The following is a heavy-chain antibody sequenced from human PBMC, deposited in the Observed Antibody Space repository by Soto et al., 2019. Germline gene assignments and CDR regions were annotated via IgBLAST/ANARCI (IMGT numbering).Heavy chain of an antibody. J-gene: IGHJ4*02. V-gene: IGHV3-33*01. CDR3: ARDSCGVTNCYGHFDF. Sequence: QVQLVESGGGVVQPGRSLRLSCAASGFSFSSYGMHWVRQAPGKGLEWVAIIWFDGNKRYYAESVKGRFTVSRDNSKKTMYLKMNRLRVEDTAVYYCARDSCGVTNCYGHFDFWGQGSLVTVSS. D-gene: IGHD2-2*01. CDR1: GFSFSSYG. CDR2: IWFDGNKR.